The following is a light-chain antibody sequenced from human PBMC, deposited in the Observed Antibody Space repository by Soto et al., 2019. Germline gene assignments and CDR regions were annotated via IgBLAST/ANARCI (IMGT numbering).Light chain of an antibody. CDR2: DAS. Sequence: IRLTQSPSSLSASVGARVTITFRASQSISSWLAWYQQKPGKAPNLLIYDASSLQSGVPSRFSGSGSGTDFTLTISSLQPEDFATYYCQQSGDTPPWTFGQGTKVDVK. CDR3: QQSGDTPPWT. CDR1: QSISSW. V-gene: IGKV1-39*01. J-gene: IGKJ1*01.